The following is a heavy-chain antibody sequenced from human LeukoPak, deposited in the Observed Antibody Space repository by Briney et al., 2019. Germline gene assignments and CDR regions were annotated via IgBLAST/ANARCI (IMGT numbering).Heavy chain of an antibody. V-gene: IGHV3-30*02. CDR1: GFTFSSYG. CDR2: IRYDGSNK. CDR3: AKDGEAAASGEYYYYYMDV. Sequence: SGGSLRLSCAASGFTFSSYGMHWVRQAPGKGLEWVAFIRYDGSNKYYADSVKGRFTISRDNSKNTLYLQMNSLRAEDTAVYYCAKDGEAAASGEYYYYYMDVWGKGTTVTVSS. D-gene: IGHD6-13*01. J-gene: IGHJ6*03.